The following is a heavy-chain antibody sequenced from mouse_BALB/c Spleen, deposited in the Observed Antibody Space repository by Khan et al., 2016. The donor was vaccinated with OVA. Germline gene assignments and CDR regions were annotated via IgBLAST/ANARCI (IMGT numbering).Heavy chain of an antibody. J-gene: IGHJ2*01. D-gene: IGHD1-1*01. Sequence: KLEESGPGLVKPSQSLSLTCTVTGYSITSDYAWNWIRQFPGNKLEWMGYISYSGRTSYNPSLKSRISITRDTSKNQFFLQLNSVTTEDTATYYCARSVTITTVVATDFDYWGQGTTLTVSS. CDR2: ISYSGRT. CDR3: ARSVTITTVVATDFDY. V-gene: IGHV3-2*02. CDR1: GYSITSDYA.